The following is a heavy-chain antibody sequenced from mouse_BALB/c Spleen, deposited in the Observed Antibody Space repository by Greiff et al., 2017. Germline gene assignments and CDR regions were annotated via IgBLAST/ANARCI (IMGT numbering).Heavy chain of an antibody. CDR3: TRDYGSSPWFAY. J-gene: IGHJ3*01. CDR2: IYPGNVNT. CDR1: GYTFTSYY. D-gene: IGHD1-1*01. Sequence: QVQLKQSGPELVKPGASVRISCKASGYTFTSYYIHWVKQRPGQGLEWIGWIYPGNVNTKYNEKFKGKATLTADKSSSTAYMELRSLTSEDSAVYYCTRDYGSSPWFAYWGQGTLVTVSA. V-gene: IGHV1S56*01.